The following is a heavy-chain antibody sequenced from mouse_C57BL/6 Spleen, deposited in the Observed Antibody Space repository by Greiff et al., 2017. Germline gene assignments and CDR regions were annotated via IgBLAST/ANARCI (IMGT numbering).Heavy chain of an antibody. D-gene: IGHD2-2*01. J-gene: IGHJ1*03. CDR3: ARGGLGDWYFDV. V-gene: IGHV1-4*01. CDR1: GYTFTSYT. CDR2: INPSSGYT. Sequence: QVQLQQSGAELARPGASVKMSCKASGYTFTSYTMHWVKQRPGQGLEWIGYINPSSGYTKYNQKVKDKATLTADKSSSTAYMQLSSLTSEDSSVYYCARGGLGDWYFDVWGTGTTVTVSS.